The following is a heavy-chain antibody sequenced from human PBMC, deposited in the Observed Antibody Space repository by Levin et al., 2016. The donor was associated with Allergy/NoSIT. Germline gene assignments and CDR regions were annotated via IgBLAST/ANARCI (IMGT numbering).Heavy chain of an antibody. CDR2: TYYRSKWYN. CDR3: AREARRYGSGSPIDY. J-gene: IGHJ4*02. Sequence: WIRQSPSRGLEWLGRTYYRSKWYNDYAVSVKSRITINPDTSKNQFSLQLNSVTPEDTAVYYCAREARRYGSGSPIDYWGQGTLVTVSS. V-gene: IGHV6-1*01. D-gene: IGHD3-10*01.